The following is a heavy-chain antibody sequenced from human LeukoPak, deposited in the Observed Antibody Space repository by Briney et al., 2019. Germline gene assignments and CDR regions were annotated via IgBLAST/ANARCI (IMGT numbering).Heavy chain of an antibody. CDR2: IYTGGST. CDR3: ARDRLCSQWFDP. V-gene: IGHV4-4*07. Sequence: SETLSLTCTVSGGSIDIYYWSWIRQSAGKGLEWIGRIYTGGSTNYNPSLKSRVAMSIDTSKNQFSLKLSSVTAADTAVYYCARDRLCSQWFDPWGQGTLVIVSS. CDR1: GGSIDIYY. D-gene: IGHD2-15*01. J-gene: IGHJ5*02.